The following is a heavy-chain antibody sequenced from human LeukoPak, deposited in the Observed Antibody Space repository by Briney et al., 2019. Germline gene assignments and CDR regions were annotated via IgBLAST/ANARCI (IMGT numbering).Heavy chain of an antibody. J-gene: IGHJ4*02. Sequence: PGGSLRLSCAASGFTFSDYGMSWVRQAPGKGLEWVSSISSTGGSTYYADSVKGRFTTSRDNYKNTLYLQLKSLRAEDTAVYFCAKSLNLAARHPFFDYWAQGVLVTVSS. CDR2: ISSTGGST. CDR3: AKSLNLAARHPFFDY. V-gene: IGHV3-23*01. D-gene: IGHD6-6*01. CDR1: GFTFSDYG.